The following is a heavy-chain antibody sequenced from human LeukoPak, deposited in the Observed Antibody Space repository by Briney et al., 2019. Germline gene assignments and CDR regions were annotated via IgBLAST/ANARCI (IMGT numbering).Heavy chain of an antibody. Sequence: QPGRSLRLSCAASGFTLSTYAVHWVRQAPGTGLEWVAFISYDGSNEFYADSVKGRFTISRDNSKNTLYLQMNSLRAEDTAVYYCASDTYYYDSSGEGLIAFDIWGQGTMVTVSS. J-gene: IGHJ3*02. CDR1: GFTLSTYA. CDR2: ISYDGSNE. CDR3: ASDTYYYDSSGEGLIAFDI. V-gene: IGHV3-30-3*01. D-gene: IGHD3-22*01.